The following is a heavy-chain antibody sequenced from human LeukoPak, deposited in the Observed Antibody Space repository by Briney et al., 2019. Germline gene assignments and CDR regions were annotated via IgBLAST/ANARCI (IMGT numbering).Heavy chain of an antibody. Sequence: EASETLSLTCIVSGGSISNYYWSWIRQPPGKGLEWIGYIYYSGSTNYNPSLKSRVTISVDTSKNQFSLKLSSVTAADTAVYYCARGGSYHPFDYWGQGTLVTVSS. V-gene: IGHV4-59*01. CDR3: ARGGSYHPFDY. CDR2: IYYSGST. J-gene: IGHJ4*02. CDR1: GGSISNYY. D-gene: IGHD1-26*01.